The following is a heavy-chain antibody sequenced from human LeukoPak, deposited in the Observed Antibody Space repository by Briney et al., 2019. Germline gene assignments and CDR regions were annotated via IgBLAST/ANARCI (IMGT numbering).Heavy chain of an antibody. CDR1: GFTVSSNY. CDR2: IYSGGST. Sequence: PGGSLRLSCVASGFTVSSNYMSWVRQAPGKGLEWVSVIYSGGSTYYADSVKGRFTISRGNSKNTLYLQMNSLRAEDTAVYYCARVLNYYDSSGYYYFNDYWGQGTLVTVSS. CDR3: ARVLNYYDSSGYYYFNDY. D-gene: IGHD3-22*01. V-gene: IGHV3-66*01. J-gene: IGHJ4*02.